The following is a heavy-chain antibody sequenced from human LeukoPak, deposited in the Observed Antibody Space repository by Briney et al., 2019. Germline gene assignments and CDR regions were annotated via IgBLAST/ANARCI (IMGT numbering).Heavy chain of an antibody. CDR2: IYTSGST. D-gene: IGHD2-2*01. CDR1: GGSISSYY. Sequence: SETLSLTCTVSGGSISSYYWSWIRQPAGKGLEWIGRIYTSGSTNYNPSLKSRVTMSVDTPKNQFSLKLSSVTAADTAVYYCAKEHQHYNWFDPWGQGTLVTVSS. CDR3: AKEHQHYNWFDP. J-gene: IGHJ5*02. V-gene: IGHV4-4*07.